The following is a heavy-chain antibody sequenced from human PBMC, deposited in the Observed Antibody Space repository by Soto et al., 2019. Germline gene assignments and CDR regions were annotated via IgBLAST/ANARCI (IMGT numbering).Heavy chain of an antibody. Sequence: QVQLVQSGAEVKKPGASVKVSCKASGYTFTSYDINWVRQATGQGLEWMGWMNPNSGNTGYAQKFQGRVTMTRNTSISTAYMELSSLRSEDTAVYYCARAGRLRYFERGYYYYYMDVWGKVTTVTVSS. J-gene: IGHJ6*03. CDR2: MNPNSGNT. CDR1: GYTFTSYD. D-gene: IGHD3-9*01. V-gene: IGHV1-8*01. CDR3: ARAGRLRYFERGYYYYYMDV.